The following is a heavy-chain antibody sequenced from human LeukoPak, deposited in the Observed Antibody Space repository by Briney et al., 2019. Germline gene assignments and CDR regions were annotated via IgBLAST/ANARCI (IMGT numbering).Heavy chain of an antibody. D-gene: IGHD2-15*01. CDR2: ISYDGSNK. CDR3: ARDRGGYCSGGSCYSPPFYYGMDV. V-gene: IGHV3-30*03. Sequence: GGSLRLSCAASGFTFTNHAMSWVRQAPGKGLEWVAVISYDGSNKYYADSVKGRFTISRDISKNTLYLQMNSLRAEDTAVYYCARDRGGYCSGGSCYSPPFYYGMDVWGQGTTVTVSS. J-gene: IGHJ6*02. CDR1: GFTFTNHA.